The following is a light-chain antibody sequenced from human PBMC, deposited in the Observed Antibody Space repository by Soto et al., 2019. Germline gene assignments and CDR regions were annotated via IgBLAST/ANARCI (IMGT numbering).Light chain of an antibody. J-gene: IGKJ2*01. Sequence: DIQMTQSPSTLSASVGDRVTITCRASESLSGWLAWYQQKPGKAPKLLIYKASSLESGVPSRFSGSESGTEFTLTISSLQPDDAATYYCLQYNRLYTFGQGTKVDIK. CDR3: LQYNRLYT. V-gene: IGKV1-5*03. CDR1: ESLSGW. CDR2: KAS.